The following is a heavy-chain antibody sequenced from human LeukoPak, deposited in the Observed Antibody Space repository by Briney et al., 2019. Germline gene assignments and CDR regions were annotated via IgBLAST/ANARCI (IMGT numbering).Heavy chain of an antibody. CDR2: ISDSGGST. Sequence: GGSLRLSCAASGFAFSSYAMSWVRQAPGKGLEWVSTISDSGGSTYYADSVKGRFTISRDNSKNTLYLQMNSLRAEDTAVYCCAKKPSSGYYYIDYWGQGTLVTVSS. CDR3: AKKPSSGYYYIDY. CDR1: GFAFSSYA. D-gene: IGHD3-22*01. J-gene: IGHJ4*02. V-gene: IGHV3-23*01.